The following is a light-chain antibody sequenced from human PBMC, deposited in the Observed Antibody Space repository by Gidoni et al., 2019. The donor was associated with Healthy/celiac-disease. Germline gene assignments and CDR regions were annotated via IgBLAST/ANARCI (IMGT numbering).Light chain of an antibody. CDR1: QSVSSN. V-gene: IGKV3-15*01. J-gene: IGKJ2*01. CDR3: QQYNNWPPYT. CDR2: GAS. Sequence: EIVMTHSPPTLSVSPGERATLSCRASQSVSSNFAWYQQKPGQAPRLLVYGASTRATGIPARFSGSGSGTEFTLTISSLQSEDFAVYYCQQYNNWPPYTFXQXTKLEIK.